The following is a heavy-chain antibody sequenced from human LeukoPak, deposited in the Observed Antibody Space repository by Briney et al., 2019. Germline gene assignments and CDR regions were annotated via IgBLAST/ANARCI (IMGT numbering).Heavy chain of an antibody. CDR3: ARYDSSGYYPFDY. Sequence: SQTLSLTCTVSGGSISSGDYYWSWIRQPPGKGLEWIGYIYYSGSTYYNPSLKSRVTISADTSKNQFSLKLSSVTAADTAVYYCARYDSSGYYPFDYWGQGTLVTVSS. V-gene: IGHV4-30-4*01. CDR1: GGSISSGDYY. D-gene: IGHD3-22*01. J-gene: IGHJ4*02. CDR2: IYYSGST.